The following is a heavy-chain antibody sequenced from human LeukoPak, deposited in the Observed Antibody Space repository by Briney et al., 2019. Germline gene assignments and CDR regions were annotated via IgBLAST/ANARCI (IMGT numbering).Heavy chain of an antibody. CDR2: IYYSGST. V-gene: IGHV4-61*01. J-gene: IGHJ4*02. CDR3: AIWWEPHYFDY. CDR1: GGSVSSGCYY. D-gene: IGHD1-26*01. Sequence: SETLSLTCTVSGGSVSSGCYYWSWIRQPPGKGLEWIGYIYYSGSTNYNPSLKSRVTISVDKSKNQFSLKLSSVTAADTAVYYCAIWWEPHYFDYWGQGTLVTVSS.